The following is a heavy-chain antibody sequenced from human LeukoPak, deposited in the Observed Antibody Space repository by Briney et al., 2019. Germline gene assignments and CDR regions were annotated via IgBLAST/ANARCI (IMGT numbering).Heavy chain of an antibody. V-gene: IGHV4-59*01. Sequence: PSETLSLTCTVSGGSISSYYWSWIRQPPGKGLEWIGYIYYSGSTNYNPSLKSRVTISVDTSKNQFSLKLSSVTAADTAVYYCARGPDCDYWGRGTLVTVSS. J-gene: IGHJ4*02. CDR3: ARGPDCDY. D-gene: IGHD2-21*01. CDR2: IYYSGST. CDR1: GGSISSYY.